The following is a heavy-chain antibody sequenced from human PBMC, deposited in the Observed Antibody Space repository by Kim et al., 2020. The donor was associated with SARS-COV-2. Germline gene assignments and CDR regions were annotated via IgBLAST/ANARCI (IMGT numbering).Heavy chain of an antibody. CDR3: ARELDNTFYFDF. V-gene: IGHV1-46*01. CDR2: T. D-gene: IGHD3-16*01. Sequence: TLYPQNRQGRVTLTRDTSTSTVYMELSTLRREDTAVYYCARELDNTFYFDFWGQGTLVTVSP. J-gene: IGHJ4*02.